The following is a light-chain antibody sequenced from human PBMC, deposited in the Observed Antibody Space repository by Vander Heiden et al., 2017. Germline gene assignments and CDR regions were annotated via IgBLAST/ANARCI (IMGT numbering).Light chain of an antibody. CDR3: STWDDSLNGHVV. Sequence: QYVLTQPPSASGTPGQRVTISCSGEYSNIGRNTVNWYQHLPGTSPKLLIYSTSHRPSWVPDRFSGSKSGTSASLAISGLQSEDEAHYYCSTWDDSLNGHVVFGGGTKVTVL. J-gene: IGLJ2*01. V-gene: IGLV1-44*01. CDR1: YSNIGRNT. CDR2: STS.